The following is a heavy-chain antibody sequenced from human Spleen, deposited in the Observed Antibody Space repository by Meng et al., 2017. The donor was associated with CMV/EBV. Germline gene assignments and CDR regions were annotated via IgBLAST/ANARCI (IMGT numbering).Heavy chain of an antibody. CDR2: INPNSGGT. V-gene: IGHV1-2*02. CDR1: GYY. D-gene: IGHD2-2*01. Sequence: GYYMHWVRQAPGEGLEWMGWINPNSGGTNYAQKFQGRVTMTRDTSISTAYMELSRLRSDGTAVYYCARMGYCSSTSCSDIPEYFQHWGQGTQVTVSS. J-gene: IGHJ1*01. CDR3: ARMGYCSSTSCSDIPEYFQH.